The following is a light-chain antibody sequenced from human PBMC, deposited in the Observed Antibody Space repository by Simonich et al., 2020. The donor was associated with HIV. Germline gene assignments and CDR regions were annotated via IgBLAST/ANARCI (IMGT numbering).Light chain of an antibody. CDR2: GAS. J-gene: IGKJ3*01. Sequence: EIVMTQSPATLSVSPGERATLSCRASQNVASHLAWYQQKPGQAPRLLIYGASSRATGIPDRFSGSGFGTEFTLTISSMQSEDFAVYYCQQYNNWPSPFTFGPGTKVDIK. CDR3: QQYNNWPSPFT. CDR1: QNVASH. V-gene: IGKV3D-15*01.